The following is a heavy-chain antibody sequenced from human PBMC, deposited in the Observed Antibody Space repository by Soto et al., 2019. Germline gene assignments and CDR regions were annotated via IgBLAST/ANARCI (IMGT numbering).Heavy chain of an antibody. D-gene: IGHD2-21*02. CDR2: IIPIFGTA. CDR1: GGTFSSSA. J-gene: IGHJ3*02. Sequence: QVQLVQSGAEVKKPGSSVKVSCKASGGTFSSSAISWVRQAPGQGLEWMGGIIPIFGTANYAQKFQGRVTITADESTSTAYMELSSLRSEDTAVYYCARDTGGVVTAMDAFDIWGQGTMVTVSS. V-gene: IGHV1-69*01. CDR3: ARDTGGVVTAMDAFDI.